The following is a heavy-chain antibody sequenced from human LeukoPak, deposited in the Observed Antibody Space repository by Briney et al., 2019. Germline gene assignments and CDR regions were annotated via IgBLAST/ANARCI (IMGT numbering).Heavy chain of an antibody. V-gene: IGHV3-23*01. CDR1: GFPFTSYT. Sequence: GGSLRLSCAASGFPFTSYTMSWVRQAPGKGLEWVSAVSGGGGSTYYADSVKGRFTISRDNSKNTLFLQMNRLRDEDTAVYYCAKDRGGPTGFDSWGQGTLVTVSS. J-gene: IGHJ4*02. CDR3: AKDRGGPTGFDS. D-gene: IGHD4-17*01. CDR2: VSGGGGST.